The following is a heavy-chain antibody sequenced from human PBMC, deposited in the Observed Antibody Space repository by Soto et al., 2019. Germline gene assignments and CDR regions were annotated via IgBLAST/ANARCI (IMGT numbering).Heavy chain of an antibody. CDR3: AHPRGYGVFEAYDI. CDR2: ISGSGDST. V-gene: IGHV3-23*01. J-gene: IGHJ3*02. D-gene: IGHD4-17*01. CDR1: GFTFSTYA. Sequence: GGSLRLSCAASGFTFSTYAMSWVRQAPGKGLEWVSAISGSGDSTYYADSVKGRFTISRDNFINTLYLQMTSLRTEDTAVYYCAHPRGYGVFEAYDIWGQGAMVTVSS.